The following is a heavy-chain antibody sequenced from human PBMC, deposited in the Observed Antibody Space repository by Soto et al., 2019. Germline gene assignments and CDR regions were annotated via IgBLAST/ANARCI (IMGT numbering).Heavy chain of an antibody. J-gene: IGHJ3*02. Sequence: SETLSLTCTVSGGSVSSGSYYRSWIRQPPGKGLEWIGYIYYSGSTNYNPSLKSRVTISVDTSKNQFSLKLSSVTAADTAVYYCARGDYGSGSYSDAFDIWGQGTMVTVSS. CDR1: GGSVSSGSYY. CDR3: ARGDYGSGSYSDAFDI. D-gene: IGHD3-10*01. V-gene: IGHV4-61*01. CDR2: IYYSGST.